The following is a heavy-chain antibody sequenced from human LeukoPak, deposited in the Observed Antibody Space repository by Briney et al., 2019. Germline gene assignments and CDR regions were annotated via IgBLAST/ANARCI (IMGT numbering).Heavy chain of an antibody. Sequence: PGGSLRLSCAASGFTFSSYAMHWVRQAPGKGLEWVAVISYDGSNKYYADSVKGRFTISRDNSKNTLYLQMNSMRAEDTAVYYCARGLPWGYWGQGTLVTVSS. CDR2: ISYDGSNK. CDR3: ARGLPWGY. V-gene: IGHV3-30*14. J-gene: IGHJ4*02. D-gene: IGHD3-16*01. CDR1: GFTFSSYA.